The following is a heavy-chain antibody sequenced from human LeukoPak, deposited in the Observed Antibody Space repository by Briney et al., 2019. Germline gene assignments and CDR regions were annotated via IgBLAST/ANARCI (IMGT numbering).Heavy chain of an antibody. Sequence: GGSLRLSCAASGFTFSSYATHWVRQAPGKGLEWVAVISYDGSNKYYADSVKGRFTISRATSKNTLYLQMNSLRAEDTAVYYCAKSRFFGSSRPQVSYYFDYWGQGTLVTVSS. CDR3: AKSRFFGSSRPQVSYYFDY. J-gene: IGHJ4*02. CDR2: ISYDGSNK. CDR1: GFTFSSYA. D-gene: IGHD6-13*01. V-gene: IGHV3-30*18.